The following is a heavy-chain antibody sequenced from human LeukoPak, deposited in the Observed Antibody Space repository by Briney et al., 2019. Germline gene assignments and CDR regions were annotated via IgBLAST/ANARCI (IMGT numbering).Heavy chain of an antibody. V-gene: IGHV4-31*03. J-gene: IGHJ3*02. Sequence: SQTLSLTCTVSGGSTRTGGYYWSWIRQHPEKGLEWIGNIYHTGTTYYNPSLKSRVTISVDTSKNQFSLRLSSVTAADTAVYYCARLDGDYTFGAFDIWGQGTVVTVSS. CDR3: ARLDGDYTFGAFDI. D-gene: IGHD4-11*01. CDR1: GGSTRTGGYY. CDR2: IYHTGTT.